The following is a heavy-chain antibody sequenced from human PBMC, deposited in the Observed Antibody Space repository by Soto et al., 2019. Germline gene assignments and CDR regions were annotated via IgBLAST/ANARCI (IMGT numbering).Heavy chain of an antibody. J-gene: IGHJ5*02. CDR1: GYTFTDNV. CDR3: AKGMAIGHTLATLAS. V-gene: IGHV1-2*02. CDR2: INPKNGVT. D-gene: IGHD3-3*02. Sequence: ASGKVSCKASGYTFTDNVLFWRLQAPGQGLEWMGWINPKNGVTNLAKKFQGRVTMTRDTSINTAYMDLSRLRYDDSAFYYCAKGMAIGHTLATLASWGPGTLVTVS.